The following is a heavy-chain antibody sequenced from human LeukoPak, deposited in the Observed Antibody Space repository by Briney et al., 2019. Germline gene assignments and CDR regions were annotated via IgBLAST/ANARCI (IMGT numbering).Heavy chain of an antibody. J-gene: IGHJ5*02. D-gene: IGHD6-13*01. CDR2: INPSGAST. CDR1: GYTFTSYY. CDR3: ARVAAAGYAYDKFDP. V-gene: IGHV1-46*01. Sequence: ASVKVSCKASGYTFTSYYMHWVRQAPGQGLEWMGIINPSGASTNYAQKFQGRVNMTRDTSTNTVYMELGSLRSEDTAVYYCARVAAAGYAYDKFDPLRQATLVSVSS.